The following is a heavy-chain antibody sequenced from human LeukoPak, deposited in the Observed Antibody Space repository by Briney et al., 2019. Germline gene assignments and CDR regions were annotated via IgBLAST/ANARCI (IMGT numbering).Heavy chain of an antibody. V-gene: IGHV1-18*01. J-gene: IGHJ3*01. Sequence: ASVKVSCKTSGYTFTSYGISWVRQAPGQGPEWLAWISPRTGQTVFAQTIQARLTMTTDRYTRTAFLELSSLRSDDTAVYYCVRERGDGSWYASDVWGQGTMVNVSS. CDR3: VRERGDGSWYASDV. D-gene: IGHD5-24*01. CDR1: GYTFTSYG. CDR2: ISPRTGQT.